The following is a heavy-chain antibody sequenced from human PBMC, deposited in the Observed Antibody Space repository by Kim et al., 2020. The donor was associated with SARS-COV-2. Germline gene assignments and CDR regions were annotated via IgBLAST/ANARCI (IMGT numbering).Heavy chain of an antibody. CDR3: ARLSDVSLWFGELSLYYFDY. J-gene: IGHJ4*02. V-gene: IGHV4-39*01. CDR2: IYYSGST. Sequence: SETLSLTCTVSGGSISSSSYYWGWIRQPPGKGLEWIGSIYYSGSTYYNPSLKSRVTISVDTSKNQFSLKLSSVTAADTAVYYCARLSDVSLWFGELSLYYFDYWGQGTLVTVSS. CDR1: GGSISSSSYY. D-gene: IGHD3-10*01.